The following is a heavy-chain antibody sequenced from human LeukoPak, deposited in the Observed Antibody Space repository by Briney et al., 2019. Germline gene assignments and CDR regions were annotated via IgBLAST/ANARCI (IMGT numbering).Heavy chain of an antibody. V-gene: IGHV3-74*01. D-gene: IGHD2/OR15-2a*01. CDR2: INSDGSST. Sequence: QPGGSLRLSCAASGFTFSSYWMHWVRHAPGKGLMWVSRINSDGSSTSYADSVKGRFTISRDNAKNTLYLQMNSLRAEDTAVYYCTRLSTSDIWGQGTMVTVSS. CDR1: GFTFSSYW. J-gene: IGHJ3*02. CDR3: TRLSTSDI.